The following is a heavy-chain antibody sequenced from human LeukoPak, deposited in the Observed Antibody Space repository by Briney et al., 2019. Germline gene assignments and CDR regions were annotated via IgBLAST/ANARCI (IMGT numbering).Heavy chain of an antibody. CDR3: ARGQGGLFTFFGVVIDNWFDP. D-gene: IGHD3-3*01. V-gene: IGHV4-34*01. CDR2: INHSGST. CDR1: GGSFSGYY. Sequence: SETLSLTCAVYGGSFSGYYWSWIRQLPGKGLEWIGEINHSGSTNYNPSLKSRVTISVDTSKNQFSLKLSSVTAADTAVYYCARGQGGLFTFFGVVIDNWFDPWGQETLVTVSS. J-gene: IGHJ5*02.